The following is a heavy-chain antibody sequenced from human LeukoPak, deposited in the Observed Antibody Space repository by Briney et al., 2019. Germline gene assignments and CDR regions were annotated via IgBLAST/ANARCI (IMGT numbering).Heavy chain of an antibody. V-gene: IGHV4-31*03. CDR3: AREHTGYCSGGSCYYFDY. CDR1: GGSISSGGYY. D-gene: IGHD2-15*01. CDR2: IYYSGST. J-gene: IGHJ4*02. Sequence: PSETLSLTCTVSGGSISSGGYYWSWIRQHPGKGLEWIGYIYYSGSTYYNPSLKSRVTISVDTSKNQFSLKLSSVTAADTAVYYCAREHTGYCSGGSCYYFDYWGQGTLVTVSS.